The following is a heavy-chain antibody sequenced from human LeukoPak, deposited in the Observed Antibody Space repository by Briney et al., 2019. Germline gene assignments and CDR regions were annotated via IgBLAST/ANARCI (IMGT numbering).Heavy chain of an antibody. J-gene: IGHJ4*02. D-gene: IGHD6-19*01. CDR2: ITPSGGST. V-gene: IGHV1-46*01. Sequence: ASVKVSCKASGYTFTNYYMHWVRQAPGQGLEWLGLITPSGGSTWYAQKFQGRVTMTRDMSTSTDYMELSSLRSEDTAVYYCARFAVAGTSSGFAYWGQGTLVTVSS. CDR3: ARFAVAGTSSGFAY. CDR1: GYTFTNYY.